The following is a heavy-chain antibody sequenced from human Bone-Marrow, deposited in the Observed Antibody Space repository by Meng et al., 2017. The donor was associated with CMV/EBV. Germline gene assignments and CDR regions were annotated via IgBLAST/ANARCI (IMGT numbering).Heavy chain of an antibody. J-gene: IGHJ5*02. CDR3: ARELADYSSSWYLVNWFDP. V-gene: IGHV3-74*01. CDR1: GFTFTKHW. CDR2: INGDATRT. D-gene: IGHD6-13*01. Sequence: GESLKISCAASGFTFTKHWMHWVRQAPGKGLEWVSRINGDATRTSYVDSVEGRFTITRDNAKNTVHLQMNSLGVEDTAVYYCARELADYSSSWYLVNWFDPWGQGTLVTVSS.